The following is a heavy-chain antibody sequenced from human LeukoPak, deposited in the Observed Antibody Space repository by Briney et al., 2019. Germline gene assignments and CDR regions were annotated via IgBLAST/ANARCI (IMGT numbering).Heavy chain of an antibody. V-gene: IGHV1-3*01. CDR2: INAGNGNT. Sequence: ASVKVSCKASGYTFTTYAMHWVRQAPGQRPEWMGWINAGNGNTKYSQKFQGRVTITRVTSASTAYMELSSLRSEDTAVYYCARTTAMVAIFDYWGQGTLVTVSS. J-gene: IGHJ4*02. D-gene: IGHD5-18*01. CDR3: ARTTAMVAIFDY. CDR1: GYTFTTYA.